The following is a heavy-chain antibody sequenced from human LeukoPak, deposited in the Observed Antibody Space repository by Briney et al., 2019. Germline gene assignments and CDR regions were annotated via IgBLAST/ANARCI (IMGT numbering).Heavy chain of an antibody. V-gene: IGHV1-24*01. D-gene: IGHD3-9*01. Sequence: ASVKVSCKVPVYTLTDLSMHWVRQAPGKGLEWMGGFDPGDGETIYAQKFQGRVTMTQDTSTDTAYMELSSLRSEDTAVYFFQTEDGIRYFDWLLYPPFDYWGQGTLVTVSS. CDR1: VYTLTDLS. CDR3: QTEDGIRYFDWLLYPPFDY. J-gene: IGHJ4*02. CDR2: FDPGDGET.